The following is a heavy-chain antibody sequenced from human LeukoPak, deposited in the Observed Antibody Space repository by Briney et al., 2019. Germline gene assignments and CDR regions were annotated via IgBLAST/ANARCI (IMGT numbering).Heavy chain of an antibody. V-gene: IGHV5-51*01. CDR3: ARHDGRRCTGSSCYGGSDY. J-gene: IGHJ4*02. D-gene: IGHD2-15*01. Sequence: GESLKISCKGSGYTFSDYWIAWVRQMPGKGLEGMGIIYSGDSDTRYNPSFQGHVTISADMSITTAYLQWSSLKASDTAMYYCARHDGRRCTGSSCYGGSDYWGQGTLVTVPS. CDR2: IYSGDSDT. CDR1: GYTFSDYW.